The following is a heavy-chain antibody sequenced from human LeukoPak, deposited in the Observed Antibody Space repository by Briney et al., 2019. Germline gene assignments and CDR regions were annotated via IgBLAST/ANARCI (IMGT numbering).Heavy chain of an antibody. CDR3: ARVGLYGSGSYLSY. J-gene: IGHJ4*02. D-gene: IGHD3-10*01. CDR2: MNPNSGNT. Sequence: GASVKVSCKASGYTFTSYDINWVRQATGQGLEWMGWMNPNSGNTGYAQKFQGRVTMTRNTSISTAYMELSRLRSDDTAVYYCARVGLYGSGSYLSYWGQGSLVTVSS. V-gene: IGHV1-8*01. CDR1: GYTFTSYD.